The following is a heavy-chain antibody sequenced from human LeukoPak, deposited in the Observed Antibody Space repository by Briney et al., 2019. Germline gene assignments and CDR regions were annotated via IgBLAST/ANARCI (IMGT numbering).Heavy chain of an antibody. Sequence: SETLSLTCTVSGGSITSYYRSWIRPSPGEGLGWIGYMYYSGSTKYNPSLKSRVTISVDTSKNQFSLKLSSVTAADTAVYYCARLPMAVTPHVDHWGQGTLVTVSS. V-gene: IGHV4-59*01. CDR3: ARLPMAVTPHVDH. J-gene: IGHJ4*02. D-gene: IGHD4-23*01. CDR2: MYYSGST. CDR1: GGSITSYY.